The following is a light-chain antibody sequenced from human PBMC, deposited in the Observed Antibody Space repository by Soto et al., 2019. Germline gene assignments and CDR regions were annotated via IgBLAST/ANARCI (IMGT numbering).Light chain of an antibody. CDR1: SSDVGSFNY. CDR3: MSYTLDSTLV. V-gene: IGLV2-14*01. Sequence: QSALTQPSSVSGSPGQSIIISCSGTSSDVGSFNYVSWYQQHPDKAPKLMIYEVFNRPSGVSNRFSGSKSGNTASLTISGLQAEDEADYYCMSYTLDSTLVFGGGTKLTVL. J-gene: IGLJ2*01. CDR2: EVF.